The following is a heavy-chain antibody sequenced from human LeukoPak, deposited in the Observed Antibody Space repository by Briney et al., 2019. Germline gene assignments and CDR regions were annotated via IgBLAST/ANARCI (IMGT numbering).Heavy chain of an antibody. Sequence: GASVKVSCKTSGYTFSSYGISWVRQAPGQGLEWMGWISGYNGNTNYAQKGQGRITMTTDTSTSTAYMELRSLRSDDTAVYYCARDYSIAARRVAGYWGQGTLVTVSS. D-gene: IGHD6-6*01. J-gene: IGHJ4*02. CDR2: ISGYNGNT. V-gene: IGHV1-18*01. CDR3: ARDYSIAARRVAGY. CDR1: GYTFSSYG.